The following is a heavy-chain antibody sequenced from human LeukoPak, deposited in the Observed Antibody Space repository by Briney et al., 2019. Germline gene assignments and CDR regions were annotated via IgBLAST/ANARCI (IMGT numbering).Heavy chain of an antibody. V-gene: IGHV3-33*01. J-gene: IGHJ4*02. CDR2: IWYDGSNK. CDR3: ARVLVVSGWTNIDY. CDR1: GFTFSSYG. D-gene: IGHD6-19*01. Sequence: GESLKISCAASGFTFSSYGMHWVRQAPGKALEWVSFIWYDGSNKYYADSVKGRFTISRDNSKNTLYLQMNSLRAEDTAVYYCARVLVVSGWTNIDYWGQGTLVTVSS.